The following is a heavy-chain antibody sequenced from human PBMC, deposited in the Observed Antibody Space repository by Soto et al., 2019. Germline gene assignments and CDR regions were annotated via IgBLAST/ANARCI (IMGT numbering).Heavy chain of an antibody. Sequence: QVQLVQSGAEVKKPGASVKVSCKASGYTFTSYGISWVRQAPGQGLEWMGWISAYNGNTNYAQKLQGRVTMTTDTSTSTAYMELRSLRTDDTAVYYCPRNTRFSPYSSSWYGSYYYYMDVWGKGTTVTVSS. CDR3: PRNTRFSPYSSSWYGSYYYYMDV. D-gene: IGHD6-13*01. V-gene: IGHV1-18*01. CDR2: ISAYNGNT. J-gene: IGHJ6*03. CDR1: GYTFTSYG.